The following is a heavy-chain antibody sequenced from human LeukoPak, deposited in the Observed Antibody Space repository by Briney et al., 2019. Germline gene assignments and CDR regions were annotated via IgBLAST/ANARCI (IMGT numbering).Heavy chain of an antibody. D-gene: IGHD1-26*01. V-gene: IGHV3-30-3*01. CDR2: ISYDGSNK. Sequence: GGSLRLSCTASGFAFSNYAIHWVRQAPGKGLEWVAVISYDGSNKYYADSVKGRFTISRDNSKNTLYLQMNSLRAEDTAVYYCARPGTFWGQGTLVTVSS. CDR3: ARPGTF. CDR1: GFAFSNYA. J-gene: IGHJ4*02.